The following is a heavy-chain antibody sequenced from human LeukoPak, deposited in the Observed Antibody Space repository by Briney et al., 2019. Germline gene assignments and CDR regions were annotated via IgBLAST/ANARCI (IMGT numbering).Heavy chain of an antibody. V-gene: IGHV4-34*01. CDR1: GGSFSGYY. CDR3: ARGGKHNGYSGYDFLDY. CDR2: INHSGST. D-gene: IGHD5-12*01. Sequence: SETLSLTCAVYGGSFSGYYWSWIRQPPGKGLEWIGEINHSGSTNYNPSLTSRVTISVDTSKNQFSLKLSSVTAADTAVYCCARGGKHNGYSGYDFLDYWGQGTLVTVSS. J-gene: IGHJ4*02.